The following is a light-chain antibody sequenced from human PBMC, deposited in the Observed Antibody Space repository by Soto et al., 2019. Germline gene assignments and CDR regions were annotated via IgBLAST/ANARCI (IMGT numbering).Light chain of an antibody. J-gene: IGKJ5*01. V-gene: IGKV1-33*01. CDR3: QQYESLPLT. Sequence: EIQVTQSRSSLSASVGGRLTITCQASQDINKNLIWYQQKKGKAPKILIYDASDLETGVPSRFSGSGYGTGFNFTISSLQTEDFATYYCQQYESLPLTFGQGTRLEIK. CDR2: DAS. CDR1: QDINKN.